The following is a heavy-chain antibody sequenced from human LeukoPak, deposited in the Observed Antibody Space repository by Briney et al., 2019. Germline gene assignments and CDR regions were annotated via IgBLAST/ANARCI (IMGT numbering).Heavy chain of an antibody. D-gene: IGHD6-6*01. CDR2: ISGSGGST. V-gene: IGHV3-23*01. CDR3: AKTQSGYSSSSDYFDY. Sequence: QPGGSLRLSCAASGFTFSSYAMSWVRQAPGKGLEWVSAISGSGGSTYYADSVKGRFTISRDNSKNTLYLQMNSLRAEDTAVYYCAKTQSGYSSSSDYFDYWGQGTLVTVSS. CDR1: GFTFSSYA. J-gene: IGHJ4*02.